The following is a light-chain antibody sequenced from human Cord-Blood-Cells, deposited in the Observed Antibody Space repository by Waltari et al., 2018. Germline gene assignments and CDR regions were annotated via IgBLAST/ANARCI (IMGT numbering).Light chain of an antibody. CDR1: QSVSSN. V-gene: IGKV3-15*01. CDR3: QQYNNWSCT. Sequence: EVVKMHYSATMPLASGERATLSCWASQSVSSNLAWYQQKPGKAPKLLIYGASTRDTGIPARFSGSGSGTEFTLTISSLQSEDFATYYCQQYNNWSCTFGQGTKVEIK. CDR2: GAS. J-gene: IGKJ1*01.